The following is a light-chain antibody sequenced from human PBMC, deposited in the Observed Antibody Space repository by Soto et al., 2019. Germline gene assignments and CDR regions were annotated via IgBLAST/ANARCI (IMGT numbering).Light chain of an antibody. CDR2: AVS. Sequence: QSALTQPPSASGSPGQSVTISCTGTSSDVGGYKYVSWYQQYPGKAPKLMIYAVSKRPSGVPDRFAGSKSGNTASLTVSGRQAEDEADYYCSSYAGSNNYVFGTGTKLTGL. V-gene: IGLV2-8*01. CDR1: SSDVGGYKY. J-gene: IGLJ1*01. CDR3: SSYAGSNNYV.